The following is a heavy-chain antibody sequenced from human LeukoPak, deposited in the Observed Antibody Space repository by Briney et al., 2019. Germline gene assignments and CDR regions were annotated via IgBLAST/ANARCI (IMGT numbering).Heavy chain of an antibody. CDR1: GFTFSSYS. Sequence: GGSLRLSCAASGFTFSSYSMNWVRQAPGKGLEWVSSISSSSSYIYYADSVKGRFTISRDNAKNSLYLQMNSLRAEDTAVYYCARDEGGAAAVYFDYWGQGTLVTVSS. D-gene: IGHD6-13*01. CDR2: ISSSSSYI. J-gene: IGHJ4*02. V-gene: IGHV3-21*01. CDR3: ARDEGGAAAVYFDY.